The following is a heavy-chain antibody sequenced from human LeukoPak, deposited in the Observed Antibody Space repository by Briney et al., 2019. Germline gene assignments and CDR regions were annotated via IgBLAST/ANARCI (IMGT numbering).Heavy chain of an antibody. CDR3: ARVFYGSGSLHYYYYYMDV. Sequence: GGSLRLSCAASGFTVSSNYMSWVRQAPGKGLEWVSVIYSGGRTYYADSVKGRFIISRDNSKNTLYLQMNSLRAEDTAVYFCARVFYGSGSLHYYYYYMDVWGKGTTVTISS. V-gene: IGHV3-53*01. J-gene: IGHJ6*03. CDR2: IYSGGRT. D-gene: IGHD3-10*01. CDR1: GFTVSSNY.